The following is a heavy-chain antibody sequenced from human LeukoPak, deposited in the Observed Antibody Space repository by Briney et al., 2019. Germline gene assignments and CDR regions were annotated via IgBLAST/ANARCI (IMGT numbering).Heavy chain of an antibody. CDR2: IIVGSGAT. D-gene: IGHD3-16*01. CDR3: AADLSNPRMGASYLDS. CDR1: GFTSTNFA. Sequence: SVKVSCKASGFTSTNFAVQWVRQARGQRLEWIGWIIVGSGATKCAQDFQERVTITRDLSTSTLYMELRSLTSEDTAVYYCAADLSNPRMGASYLDSWGQGTPVTVSS. V-gene: IGHV1-58*01. J-gene: IGHJ4*02.